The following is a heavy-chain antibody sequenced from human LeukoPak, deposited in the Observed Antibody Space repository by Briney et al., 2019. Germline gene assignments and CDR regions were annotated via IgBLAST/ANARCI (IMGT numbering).Heavy chain of an antibody. CDR1: GYSFTSYG. D-gene: IGHD3-10*01. J-gene: IGHJ6*02. CDR3: ARGGRDGMDV. V-gene: IGHV1-18*01. Sequence: ASVKVSCKASGYSFTSYGFTWVRRAPRQGLEWMGWVSAYDGSTNYAQKIRGRVTMTTDAPKNTVYMELRSLRFDDTAVYYCARGGRDGMDVWGQGTTVTVSS. CDR2: VSAYDGST.